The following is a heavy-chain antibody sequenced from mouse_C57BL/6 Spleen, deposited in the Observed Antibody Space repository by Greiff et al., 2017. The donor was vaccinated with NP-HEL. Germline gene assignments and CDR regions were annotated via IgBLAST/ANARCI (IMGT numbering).Heavy chain of an antibody. CDR1: GYTFTGYW. CDR3: ARSEDYGSSPYAMDD. CDR2: ILPGSGST. Sequence: QVQLQQSGAELMKPGASVKLSCTATGYTFTGYWIEWVKQRPGHGLEWIGEILPGSGSTTSNENFTGKATFTAATSSNTAYMHLSSLTTEDSAIYDCARSEDYGSSPYAMDDWGQGTSVTVSS. J-gene: IGHJ4*01. V-gene: IGHV1-9*01. D-gene: IGHD1-1*01.